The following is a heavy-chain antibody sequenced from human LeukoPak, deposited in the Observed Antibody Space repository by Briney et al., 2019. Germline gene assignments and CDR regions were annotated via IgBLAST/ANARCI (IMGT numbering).Heavy chain of an antibody. D-gene: IGHD4-17*01. J-gene: IGHJ6*02. CDR3: ARDSTVTTLGYYYGMDV. V-gene: IGHV4-34*01. Sequence: SETLSLTCSVSGGSFSHYSWGWIRQPPGKGLEWIGEINHSGSTYYNPSLESRVIISVDSSKNQFSLKLSSVTAADTAVYYCARDSTVTTLGYYYGMDVWGQGTTVTVSS. CDR2: INHSGST. CDR1: GGSFSHYS.